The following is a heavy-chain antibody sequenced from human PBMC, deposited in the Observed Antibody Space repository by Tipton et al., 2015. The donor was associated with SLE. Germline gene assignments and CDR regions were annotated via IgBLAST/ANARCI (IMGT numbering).Heavy chain of an antibody. CDR3: ARDRFLEWLGAMDV. V-gene: IGHV4-34*01. Sequence: LRLSCAVYGGSFSGYYWSWIRQPPGKGLEWIGEINHSGSTNYNPSLKSRVTISVDTSKNQFSLKLSSVTAADTAVYYCARDRFLEWLGAMDVWGQGTTVTVSS. D-gene: IGHD3-3*01. CDR1: GGSFSGYY. J-gene: IGHJ6*02. CDR2: INHSGST.